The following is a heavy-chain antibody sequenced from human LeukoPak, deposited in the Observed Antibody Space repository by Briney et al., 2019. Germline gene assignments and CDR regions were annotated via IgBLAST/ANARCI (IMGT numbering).Heavy chain of an antibody. CDR3: ARVLPGYDAFDI. V-gene: IGHV1-69*13. J-gene: IGHJ3*02. CDR2: IIPIFGTA. Sequence: SVKVSCKASGGTFSSYAISWVRQAPGQGLEWMGGIIPIFGTANYAQKFQGRVKINASESTSTAYMELRRLRSEDMAVYYCARVLPGYDAFDIWGQGTMVTVSS. CDR1: GGTFSSYA. D-gene: IGHD6-13*01.